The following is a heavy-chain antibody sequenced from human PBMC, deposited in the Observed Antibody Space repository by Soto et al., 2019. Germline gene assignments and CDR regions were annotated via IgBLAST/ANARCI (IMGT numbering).Heavy chain of an antibody. CDR3: ARAGTAWENYFAY. Sequence: PGGSLRLSCAASGFAFSSYWMHWVRQAPGKGLVWVSRINGDETSTAYAGSVKGRFTISRDNAKNTLYLEINSLRAEDTAVYYCARAGTAWENYFAYWGLGTLVTAPQ. J-gene: IGHJ4*02. CDR2: INGDETST. D-gene: IGHD1-26*01. CDR1: GFAFSSYW. V-gene: IGHV3-74*01.